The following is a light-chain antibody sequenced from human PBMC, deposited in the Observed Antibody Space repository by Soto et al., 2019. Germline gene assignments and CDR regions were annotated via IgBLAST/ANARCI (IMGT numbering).Light chain of an antibody. V-gene: IGKV1-5*01. CDR1: QSISSW. CDR2: DAS. Sequence: DIQMTQSPSTLSASVGDRFTITCRASQSISSWLAWYQQRPGKAPKPLIYDASSLQSGVPSRFSGSGSGTEFTLTISSLQPDDFATYYCQQYNSYPYTFGQGTRLEIK. J-gene: IGKJ5*01. CDR3: QQYNSYPYT.